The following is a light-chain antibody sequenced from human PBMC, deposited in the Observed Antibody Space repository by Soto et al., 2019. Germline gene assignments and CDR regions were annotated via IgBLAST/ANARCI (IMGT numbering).Light chain of an antibody. CDR1: QSITTW. CDR3: QHYGGLWT. V-gene: IGKV1-5*03. CDR2: KAS. J-gene: IGKJ1*01. Sequence: IQLTQSPSSLSASVGDRVTITFRASQSITTWLALYQQKPGKAPKLLIYKASTLKSGVPSRFSGSGSGTNFILTIRSLHPDDFATYYCQHYGGLWTFGLGTKVDI.